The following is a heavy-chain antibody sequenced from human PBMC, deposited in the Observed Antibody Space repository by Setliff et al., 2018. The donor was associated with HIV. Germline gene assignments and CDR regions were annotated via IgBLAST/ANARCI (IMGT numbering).Heavy chain of an antibody. CDR3: ALNYYDSSGFWDY. V-gene: IGHV2-26*01. CDR1: GGSMSNYYW. Sequence: PSETLSLTCSVSGGSMSNYYWSWIRQPPGKALEWLAHIFSNDEKSYSTSLKSRLTISKDTSKSQVVLTMTNMDPVDTATYYCALNYYDSSGFWDYWGQGTLVTVSS. J-gene: IGHJ4*02. CDR2: IFSNDEK. D-gene: IGHD3-22*01.